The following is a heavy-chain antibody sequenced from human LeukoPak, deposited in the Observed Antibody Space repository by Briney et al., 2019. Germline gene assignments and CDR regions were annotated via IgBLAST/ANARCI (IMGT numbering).Heavy chain of an antibody. CDR1: GFTFSSYS. CDR3: ARDVGYPNSYFDY. J-gene: IGHJ4*02. D-gene: IGHD3-16*02. V-gene: IGHV3-7*01. CDR2: IKQDGSEK. Sequence: GGSLRLSCAASGFTFSSYSMNWVRQAPGKGLEWVANIKQDGSEKYYVDSVKGRFTISRDNSKNTLYLQMNSLRAEDTAVYYCARDVGYPNSYFDYWGQGTLVTVSS.